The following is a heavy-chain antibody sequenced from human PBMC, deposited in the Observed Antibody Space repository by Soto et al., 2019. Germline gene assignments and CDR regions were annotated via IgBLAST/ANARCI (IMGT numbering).Heavy chain of an antibody. CDR1: GGSIGSSSYY. D-gene: IGHD3-9*01. V-gene: IGHV4-39*01. J-gene: IGHJ5*02. CDR3: ARHYDILTGYYDNWFDP. CDR2: IYYSGST. Sequence: XGTLSVTATVSGGSIGSSSYYWGWIRQPPGKGLERIGSIYYSGSTYYNPSLKSRVTISVDTSKNQCSLKLSSVTAADTAVYYCARHYDILTGYYDNWFDPWGQGTLVTVSS.